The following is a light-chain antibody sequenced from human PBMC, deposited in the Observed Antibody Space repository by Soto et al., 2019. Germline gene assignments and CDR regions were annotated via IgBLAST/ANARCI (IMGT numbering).Light chain of an antibody. Sequence: DIQLTQSPSFLSASVGDRVTITCRDSQGISSYLAWYQQNPGKAPKLLIYAASTLQSGDPSRFSGSGSGTEVTLTLSSLQPEECATYECQQLNSYPVTCGGGTKVEIK. CDR1: QGISSY. J-gene: IGKJ4*01. V-gene: IGKV1-9*01. CDR2: AAS. CDR3: QQLNSYPVT.